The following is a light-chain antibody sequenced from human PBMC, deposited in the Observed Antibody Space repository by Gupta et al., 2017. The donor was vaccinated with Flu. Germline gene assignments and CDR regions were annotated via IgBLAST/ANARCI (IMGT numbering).Light chain of an antibody. V-gene: IGKV3-20*01. Sequence: GTLSLSPGERATRSCRARQSVRSNYLAWYQQKPGQAPRLLIYGASSRAIGIPDRFSGSGSGTDFTLTISRLEPEDFAVYYCQQYGSSPKTFGQGTKVEIK. CDR3: QQYGSSPKT. CDR2: GAS. J-gene: IGKJ1*01. CDR1: QSVRSNY.